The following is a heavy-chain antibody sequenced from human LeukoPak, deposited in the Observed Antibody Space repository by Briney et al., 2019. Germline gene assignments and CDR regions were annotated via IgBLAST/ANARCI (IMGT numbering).Heavy chain of an antibody. V-gene: IGHV5-51*01. Sequence: GESLKISCKGSGYSFTSYWIGWVRQMPGKGLEWMGIIYPGDSDTRYSPSFQGQVTISADKSISTAYLQWSSLKASDTAMYYCARRPSYYDILTGYSPFDYWGQGTLVTVSS. CDR3: ARRPSYYDILTGYSPFDY. J-gene: IGHJ4*02. CDR1: GYSFTSYW. D-gene: IGHD3-9*01. CDR2: IYPGDSDT.